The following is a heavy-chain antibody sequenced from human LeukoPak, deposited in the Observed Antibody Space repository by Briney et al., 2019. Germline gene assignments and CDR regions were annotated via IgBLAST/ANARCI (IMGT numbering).Heavy chain of an antibody. Sequence: GGSLRLSCAASGFTFSSYAMHWVRQAPGKGLEWVAVISYDGSNKYYADSVKGRFTISRDNSKNTLYLQMNSLRAEDTAVYYCARDPSGRRPMYNFDYWGQGTLVTVSS. D-gene: IGHD3-3*01. V-gene: IGHV3-30-3*01. CDR2: ISYDGSNK. CDR1: GFTFSSYA. J-gene: IGHJ4*02. CDR3: ARDPSGRRPMYNFDY.